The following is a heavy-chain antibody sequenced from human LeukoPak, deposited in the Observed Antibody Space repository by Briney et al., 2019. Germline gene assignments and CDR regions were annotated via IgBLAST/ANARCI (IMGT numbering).Heavy chain of an antibody. V-gene: IGHV3-7*05. Sequence: GGSLRLSCAASGFTFSSYSMNWVRQAPGKGLEWVANIKQDGSEKYYVDSVKGRFTISRDNAKNSLYLQMNSLRAEDTAVYYCARDCTNGVCQEDYFDYWGQGTLVTVSS. D-gene: IGHD2-8*01. CDR3: ARDCTNGVCQEDYFDY. CDR2: IKQDGSEK. CDR1: GFTFSSYS. J-gene: IGHJ4*02.